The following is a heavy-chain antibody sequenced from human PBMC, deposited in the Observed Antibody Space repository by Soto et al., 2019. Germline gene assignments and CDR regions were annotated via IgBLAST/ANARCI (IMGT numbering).Heavy chain of an antibody. D-gene: IGHD5-18*01. CDR3: VRDFEGRYGYGPFGN. Sequence: EVKLVESGGGLVQQGGSMSLSCAASGFSFDSYWMSWVRQAPGKGLERVANIKQEGSEKYDVYSVKGRFTISRDNAKNSVFLQMSSLRDDDTAVYYCVRDFEGRYGYGPFGNWGQGTLVTVSS. CDR2: IKQEGSEK. CDR1: GFSFDSYW. J-gene: IGHJ4*02. V-gene: IGHV3-7*03.